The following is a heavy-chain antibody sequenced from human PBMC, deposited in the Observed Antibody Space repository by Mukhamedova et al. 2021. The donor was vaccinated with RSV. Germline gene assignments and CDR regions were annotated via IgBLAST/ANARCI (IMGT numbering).Heavy chain of an antibody. CDR2: T. V-gene: IGHV3-23*05. Sequence: TYYPESVKGRFTISRDNSKNTLYLQMNSLRAEDTAVYYCAKSVHIGASGYFDYWGQGTLVTVSS. J-gene: IGHJ4*02. D-gene: IGHD6-13*01. CDR3: AKSVHIGASGYFDY.